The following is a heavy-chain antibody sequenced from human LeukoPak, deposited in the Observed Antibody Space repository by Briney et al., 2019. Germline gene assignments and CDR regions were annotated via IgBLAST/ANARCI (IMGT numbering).Heavy chain of an antibody. J-gene: IGHJ4*02. D-gene: IGHD6-13*01. Sequence: PSETLSLTCAVSGGSFNGYYWGWIRQPPGKGLEWIGEINHSGRTNYNPSLKSRVTISVDTSKNQFSLKLSSVTAADTAVYYCARSLVAGKGDYWGQGTLVTISS. CDR1: GGSFNGYY. V-gene: IGHV4-34*01. CDR2: INHSGRT. CDR3: ARSLVAGKGDY.